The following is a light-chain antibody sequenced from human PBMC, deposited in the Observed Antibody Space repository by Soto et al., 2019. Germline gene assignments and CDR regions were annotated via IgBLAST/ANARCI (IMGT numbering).Light chain of an antibody. Sequence: QSALTQPASVSGSPGQSITISCTGTSSDVGGYNYVSWYQQHPGKAPKLMIYDVSNRPSGVSNRFSGSKSGNTASLTISWLQAEYEADYYCSSYTSSSLYVFGTGTKLTVL. CDR3: SSYTSSSLYV. CDR2: DVS. CDR1: SSDVGGYNY. J-gene: IGLJ1*01. V-gene: IGLV2-14*01.